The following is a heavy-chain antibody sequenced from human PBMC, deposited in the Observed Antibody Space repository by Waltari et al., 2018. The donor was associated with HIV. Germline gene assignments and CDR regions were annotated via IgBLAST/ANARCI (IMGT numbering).Heavy chain of an antibody. V-gene: IGHV4-34*01. D-gene: IGHD2-15*01. CDR2: INHSGST. Sequence: QVQLQQWGAGLLKPSETLSLTCAVYGGSFRGYYWSWIRQPPGTGLEWIGEINHSGSTNYNPSLKSRVTISVDTSKNQFSLKLSSVTAADTAVYYCARDVGYCSGGSCGSGYYYYGMDVWGQGTTVTVSS. CDR1: GGSFRGYY. J-gene: IGHJ6*02. CDR3: ARDVGYCSGGSCGSGYYYYGMDV.